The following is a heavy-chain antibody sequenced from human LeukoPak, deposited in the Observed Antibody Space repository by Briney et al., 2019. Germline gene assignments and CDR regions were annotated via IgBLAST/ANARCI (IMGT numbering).Heavy chain of an antibody. D-gene: IGHD3-22*01. Sequence: GASVKVSCKASGYTFTSYGISWVRQAPGQGLEWMGWISAYNGNTNYAQKLQGRVTMTTDTSTSTAYMELRSLRSDDTAVYYCARDQGPAYYYDSSGYGGYWGQGTLVTVSS. CDR1: GYTFTSYG. V-gene: IGHV1-18*01. CDR2: ISAYNGNT. CDR3: ARDQGPAYYYDSSGYGGY. J-gene: IGHJ4*02.